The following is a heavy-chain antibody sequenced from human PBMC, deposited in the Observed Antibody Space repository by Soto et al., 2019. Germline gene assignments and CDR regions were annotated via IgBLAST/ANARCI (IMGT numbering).Heavy chain of an antibody. Sequence: QVHLQQWGAGLLKPSETLSLTCAVYGGSVNGYYWHWIRQPPGKGLEWIGEINHTGGTHYNPSLKSRVTVSVDTSKNQFSLRLSSVTAADTAIYYCATRITVFGLLIPPFDPWGQGTQVTVSS. J-gene: IGHJ5*02. V-gene: IGHV4-34*02. CDR1: GGSVNGYY. CDR2: INHTGGT. CDR3: ATRITVFGLLIPPFDP. D-gene: IGHD3-3*01.